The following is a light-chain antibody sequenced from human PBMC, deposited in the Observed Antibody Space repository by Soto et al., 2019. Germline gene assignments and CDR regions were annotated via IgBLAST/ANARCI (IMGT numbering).Light chain of an antibody. Sequence: TITCRASQAIDSWLAWYQQKPGEAPKLLIFTGSLLHSGVPPRFSGSGSGTDFTLTISSLQPEDFATYYCQQTLSFPPTFGQGTKVDIK. CDR1: QAIDSW. CDR3: QQTLSFPPT. CDR2: TGS. J-gene: IGKJ1*01. V-gene: IGKV1-12*01.